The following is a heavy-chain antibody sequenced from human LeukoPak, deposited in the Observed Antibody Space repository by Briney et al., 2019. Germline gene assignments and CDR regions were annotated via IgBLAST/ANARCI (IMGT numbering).Heavy chain of an antibody. V-gene: IGHV4-30-2*01. D-gene: IGHD2-15*01. J-gene: IGHJ5*02. CDR2: IYHSGST. CDR1: GGSISSGGYY. Sequence: PSETLSLTCTVSGGSISSGGYYWSWIRQPPGKGLEWIGYIYHSGSTYYNPSLKSRVTISVDTSKNQFSLKLSSVTAADTAVYYCARGISVWFDPWGQGTLVTVSS. CDR3: ARGISVWFDP.